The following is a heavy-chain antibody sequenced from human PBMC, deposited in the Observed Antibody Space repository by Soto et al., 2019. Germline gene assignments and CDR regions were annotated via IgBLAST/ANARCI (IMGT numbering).Heavy chain of an antibody. CDR1: GFTFSSYG. CDR3: ARDAVAPSETDAFDI. J-gene: IGHJ3*02. V-gene: IGHV3-33*01. Sequence: GGSLRLSCAASGFTFSSYGMHWVRQAPGKGLEWVAVIWYDGSNKYYADSVKGRFTISRDNSKNTLYLQMNSLRAEDTAVYYCARDAVAPSETDAFDIWGQGTMVTVSS. CDR2: IWYDGSNK. D-gene: IGHD6-19*01.